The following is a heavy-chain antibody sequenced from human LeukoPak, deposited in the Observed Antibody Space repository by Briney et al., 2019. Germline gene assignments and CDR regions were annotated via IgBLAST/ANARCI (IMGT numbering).Heavy chain of an antibody. CDR3: ARLRVRYFDWLSGLDAFDI. Sequence: ASVKVSCKASGYTFTNYAIHWVRQAPGQGLEWMGWINTHTVNPTYAQGFTGRFVFSLDTSVSTAYLQISSLKAEDTAVYYCARLRVRYFDWLSGLDAFDIWGQGTMVTVSS. J-gene: IGHJ3*02. V-gene: IGHV7-4-1*02. D-gene: IGHD3-9*01. CDR2: INTHTVNP. CDR1: GYTFTNYA.